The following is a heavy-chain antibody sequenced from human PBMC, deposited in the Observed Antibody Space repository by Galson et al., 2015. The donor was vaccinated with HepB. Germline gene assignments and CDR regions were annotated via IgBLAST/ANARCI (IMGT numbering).Heavy chain of an antibody. V-gene: IGHV3-23*01. CDR3: AKDGWGILWFVELRLDAFDI. D-gene: IGHD3-10*01. Sequence: SLRLSCAASGFTFSSYVMSWVRQAPGKGLEWVSGISGSGGSTHYADSVKGRFTISRDNSKNTLYLQMNSLRAVDTAVYYWAKDGWGILWFVELRLDAFDIWGQGTMVTVSS. CDR1: GFTFSSYV. J-gene: IGHJ3*02. CDR2: ISGSGGST.